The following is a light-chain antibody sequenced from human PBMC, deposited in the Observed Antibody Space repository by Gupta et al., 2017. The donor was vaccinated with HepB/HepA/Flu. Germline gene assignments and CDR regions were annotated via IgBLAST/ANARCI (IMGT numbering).Light chain of an antibody. V-gene: IGKV1-5*03. CDR1: QSISSW. CDR2: KAS. Sequence: DIQMTPSPSTLSASVGDRVTITCRASQSISSWLAWYQQKPGKAPKLLIYKASSLESGVPSRFSGSRSGTEFTLTISSLQPDDFATYYCQQYNSYSRTFGQGTKVEIK. CDR3: QQYNSYSRT. J-gene: IGKJ1*01.